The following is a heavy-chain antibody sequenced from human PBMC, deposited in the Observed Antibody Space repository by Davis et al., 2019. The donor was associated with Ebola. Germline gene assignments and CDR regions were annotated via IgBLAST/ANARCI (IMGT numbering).Heavy chain of an antibody. CDR3: ARGNRYCSGDTCANWFDP. CDR1: GFTFSSYA. CDR2: INIDGSST. V-gene: IGHV3-74*01. J-gene: IGHJ5*02. D-gene: IGHD2-15*01. Sequence: HTGGSLRLSCAASGFTFSSYAMHWVRQAPGKGLVWVSRINIDGSSTNYADSVKGRFTISRDNAKNTLYLQMNSLRAEDTAVYYCARGNRYCSGDTCANWFDPWGQGTLVTVSS.